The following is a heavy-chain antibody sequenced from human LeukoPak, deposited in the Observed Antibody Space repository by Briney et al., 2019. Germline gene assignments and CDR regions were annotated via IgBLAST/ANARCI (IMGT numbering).Heavy chain of an antibody. CDR3: ATSIAARRPRVTAFDI. Sequence: ASVKVSCKASGYMFSNFFSSYGITWVRQAPGQGLEWMGWISPYKGNKKFAQKFQGRVTMTTDTSTSTAYMELRSLRSDDTAVYYCATSIAARRPRVTAFDIWGQGTMVTVSS. CDR2: ISPYKGNK. CDR1: GYMFSNFFSSYG. J-gene: IGHJ3*02. V-gene: IGHV1-18*01. D-gene: IGHD6-6*01.